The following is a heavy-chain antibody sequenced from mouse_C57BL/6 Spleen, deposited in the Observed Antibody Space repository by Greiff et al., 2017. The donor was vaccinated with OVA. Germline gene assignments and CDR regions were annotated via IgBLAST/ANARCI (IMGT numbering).Heavy chain of an antibody. J-gene: IGHJ2*01. V-gene: IGHV1-76*01. CDR2: IYPGSGNT. CDR1: GYTFTDYY. Sequence: VQLQQSGAELVRPGASVKLSCKASGYTFTDYYINWVKQRPGQGLEWIARIYPGSGNTYYNEKFKGKATLTAEKSSSTAYMQLSSLTSEDSAVYFCARTDDLYFDYWGQGTTLTVSS. CDR3: ARTDDLYFDY.